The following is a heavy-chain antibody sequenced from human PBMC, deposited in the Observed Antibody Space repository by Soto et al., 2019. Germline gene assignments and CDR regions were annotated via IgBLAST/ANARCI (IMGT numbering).Heavy chain of an antibody. V-gene: IGHV1-2*02. Sequence: ASVKVSCKASGYTFSGYYIHWLRQAPGQGLEWMGWINPDSGGTNYAQKFQGRVTVTRDTPTSTAYMELSRLTSDDTAVYYCARSLTEGYCTITGCYTRPLYGMDVWGQGTTVTVSS. CDR2: INPDSGGT. CDR1: GYTFSGYY. CDR3: ARSLTEGYCTITGCYTRPLYGMDV. J-gene: IGHJ6*02. D-gene: IGHD2-2*02.